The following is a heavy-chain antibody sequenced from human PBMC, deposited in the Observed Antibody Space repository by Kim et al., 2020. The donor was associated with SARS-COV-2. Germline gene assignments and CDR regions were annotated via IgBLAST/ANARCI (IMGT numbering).Heavy chain of an antibody. J-gene: IGHJ4*02. CDR2: LYTGGDT. CDR3: ARALTYGSQLDY. Sequence: GGSLRLSCVASGFTVNSNYMGWVRQAPGKGLEYVSVLYTGGDTYYADSVKGRFIISRDNHKNTVYLHMNSLRAEDTAMYFCARALTYGSQLDYWGQGTLVTVSS. V-gene: IGHV3-66*01. CDR1: GFTVNSNY. D-gene: IGHD3-10*01.